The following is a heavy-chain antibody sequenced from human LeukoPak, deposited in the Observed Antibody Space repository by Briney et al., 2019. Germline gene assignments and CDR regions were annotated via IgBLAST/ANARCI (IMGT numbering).Heavy chain of an antibody. J-gene: IGHJ5*02. D-gene: IGHD6-13*01. CDR2: IYYSGST. CDR3: ARDPGYSSSWHPNWFDP. Sequence: SETLSLTCTVSGGSISSSSYYWGWIRQPPGKGLEWIGSIYYSGSTYYNPSLKSRVTISVDTSKNQFSLKLSSVTAADTAVYYCARDPGYSSSWHPNWFDPWGQGTLVTVSS. CDR1: GGSISSSSYY. V-gene: IGHV4-39*07.